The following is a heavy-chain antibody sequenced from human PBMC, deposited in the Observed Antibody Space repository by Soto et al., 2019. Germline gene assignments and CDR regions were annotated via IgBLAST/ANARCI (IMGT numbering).Heavy chain of an antibody. CDR2: INHSGST. CDR1: GGSFSGYY. CDR3: AKSVSYSSSWLGNYYYYGMAV. J-gene: IGHJ6*02. D-gene: IGHD6-13*01. Sequence: QVQLQQWGAGLLKPSETLSLTCAVYGGSFSGYYWSWIRQPPGKGLEWIGEINHSGSTNYNPSLKRRVTISVDTSKNQFSLKLSSGPAADRALYYCAKSVSYSSSWLGNYYYYGMAVGGQGTTVTVSS. V-gene: IGHV4-34*01.